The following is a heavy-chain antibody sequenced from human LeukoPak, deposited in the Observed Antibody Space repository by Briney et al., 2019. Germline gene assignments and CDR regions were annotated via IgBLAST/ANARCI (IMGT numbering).Heavy chain of an antibody. D-gene: IGHD2-21*02. CDR1: GFTFSGYT. CDR2: ISSGASDI. V-gene: IGHV3-21*04. Sequence: PGGSLRLSCAASGFTFSGYTMNWVRQAPGKGLEWVSSISSGASDIYQADSVKGRFTISRDNSKSTLYLQMNSLRAEDTAVYYCAKEDCGVDCSTFDYWGQGTLVTVSS. CDR3: AKEDCGVDCSTFDY. J-gene: IGHJ4*02.